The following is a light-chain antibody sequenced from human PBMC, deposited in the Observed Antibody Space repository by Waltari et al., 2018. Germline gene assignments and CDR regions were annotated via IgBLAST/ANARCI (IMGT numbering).Light chain of an antibody. CDR2: DVF. J-gene: IGLJ3*02. Sequence: QSALTQPASVSGSPGQSITISCTGTTSDVGFYKYVSWYQQHPGKAPQLIIYDVFGRPSGVSNRFSGSKAGNTASLTISGLLAEDEADYYCNSYTGSSSWVFGGGTKLTVL. V-gene: IGLV2-14*03. CDR3: NSYTGSSSWV. CDR1: TSDVGFYKY.